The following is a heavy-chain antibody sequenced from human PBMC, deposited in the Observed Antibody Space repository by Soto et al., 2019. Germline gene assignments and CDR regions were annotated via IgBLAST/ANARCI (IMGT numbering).Heavy chain of an antibody. CDR1: GFTFGSYS. Sequence: GGSLRLSCGASGFTFGSYSMNWVRQAPGKGLEWVSSISSSSSYIYYADSVKGRFPISRDNAKNSLFLQINSPRAEDTAFFYCAKDFPKVAFPFDYWGQGTLVTVSS. CDR2: ISSSSSYI. V-gene: IGHV3-21*01. CDR3: AKDFPKVAFPFDY. J-gene: IGHJ4*02.